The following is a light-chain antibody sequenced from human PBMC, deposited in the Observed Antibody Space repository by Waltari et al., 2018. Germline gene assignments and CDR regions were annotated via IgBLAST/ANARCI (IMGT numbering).Light chain of an antibody. CDR2: DTS. V-gene: IGKV3-15*01. CDR3: QQYDNWPPYT. Sequence: EIVMTQSPATLSVSPGERATLSCRASQSVSSRLAWYQQKPGQAPRLLIYDTSRRATGIPARFTGSGSGTEYTLTIGSLQSEDFAIYYSQQYDNWPPYTFGQGTKLESK. CDR1: QSVSSR. J-gene: IGKJ2*01.